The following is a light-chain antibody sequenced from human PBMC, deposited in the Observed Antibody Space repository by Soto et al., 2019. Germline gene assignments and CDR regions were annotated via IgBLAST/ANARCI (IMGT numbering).Light chain of an antibody. CDR1: RSNIGAGYD. Sequence: QSVLTQPPSVSGAPGQTVTISCTGSRSNIGAGYDIHWYQFLPGTAPKLLLYSFNKRPSGIPDRFSGSKSGTSASLAIPGLQPEDEADYYCQSYDDSLSGSGVFGTGTKLTV. J-gene: IGLJ1*01. CDR2: SFN. V-gene: IGLV1-40*01. CDR3: QSYDDSLSGSGV.